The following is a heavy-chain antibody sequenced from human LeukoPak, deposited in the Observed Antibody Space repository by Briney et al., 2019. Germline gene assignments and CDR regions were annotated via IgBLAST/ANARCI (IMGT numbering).Heavy chain of an antibody. D-gene: IGHD3-22*01. J-gene: IGHJ4*02. CDR1: GYTFTGYY. V-gene: IGHV1-2*02. CDR3: ARVGITMIVVAAFEY. CDR2: INPNSGGT. Sequence: ASVKVSCKASGYTFTGYYMHWVRQAPGQGLEWMGWINPNSGGTNYAQKFQGRVTMTRDTSISTAYMELSRLRSDDTAVYYCARVGITMIVVAAFEYWGEGTLVTVSS.